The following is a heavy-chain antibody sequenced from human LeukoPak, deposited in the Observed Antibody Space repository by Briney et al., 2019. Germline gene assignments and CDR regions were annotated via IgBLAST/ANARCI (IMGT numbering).Heavy chain of an antibody. Sequence: GASVKVSCKASGYTFTSYDINWVRQATGQGLEWMGWMNPNSGNTGYAQKFQGRVTITRNTSISTAYMELSSLRSEDTAVYYCARWLTGDLFFDYWGQGTLVTVSS. V-gene: IGHV1-8*03. CDR3: ARWLTGDLFFDY. CDR1: GYTFTSYD. J-gene: IGHJ4*02. CDR2: MNPNSGNT. D-gene: IGHD7-27*01.